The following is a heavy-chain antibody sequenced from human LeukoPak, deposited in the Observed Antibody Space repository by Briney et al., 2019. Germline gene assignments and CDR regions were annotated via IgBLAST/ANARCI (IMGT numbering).Heavy chain of an antibody. CDR1: GFTFSIYD. V-gene: IGHV3-30-3*01. D-gene: IGHD3-9*01. CDR2: ISYDGSNK. Sequence: PGGSLRLSCAASGFTFSIYDMHWVRQAPGKGLEWVAVISYDGSNKYYADSVKGRFTISRDNSKNTLYLQMNSLRAEDTAVYYCARGGEYDILTGYYHFDYWGQGTLVTVSS. J-gene: IGHJ4*02. CDR3: ARGGEYDILTGYYHFDY.